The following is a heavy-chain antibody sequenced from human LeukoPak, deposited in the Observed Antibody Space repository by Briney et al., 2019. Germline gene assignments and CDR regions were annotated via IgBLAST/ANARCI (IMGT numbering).Heavy chain of an antibody. CDR3: ARDYYDSEGYYGMDV. D-gene: IGHD3-22*01. Sequence: GGSLRLSCAASGFTFSSYGMHWVRQAPGKGLEWVAVISYDGSNKYYADSVKGRFTISRDNSKNTLYLQMNSLRAEDTAVYYCARDYYDSEGYYGMDVWGQGTTVTVSS. CDR2: ISYDGSNK. CDR1: GFTFSSYG. J-gene: IGHJ6*02. V-gene: IGHV3-30*19.